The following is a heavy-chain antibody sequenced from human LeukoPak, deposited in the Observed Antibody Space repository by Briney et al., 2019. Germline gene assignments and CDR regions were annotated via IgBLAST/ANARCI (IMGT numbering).Heavy chain of an antibody. CDR2: IYYSGST. J-gene: IGHJ3*02. Sequence: PSETLSLTCTVSGGSIRSYYWSWIRQSPGKGLEWIGYIYYSGSTKYNPSLKSRVTISVDTFKNQFSLKLSSVTAADTAVYYCASLPTSGQQKDAFDIWGQGTMVTVSS. V-gene: IGHV4-59*12. CDR1: GGSIRSYY. D-gene: IGHD2-2*01. CDR3: ASLPTSGQQKDAFDI.